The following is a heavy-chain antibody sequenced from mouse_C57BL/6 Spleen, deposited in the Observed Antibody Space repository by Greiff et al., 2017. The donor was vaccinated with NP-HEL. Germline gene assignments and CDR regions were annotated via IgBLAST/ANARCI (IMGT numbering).Heavy chain of an antibody. V-gene: IGHV5-9*01. CDR1: GFTFSSYT. CDR2: ISGGGGNT. D-gene: IGHD1-1*01. Sequence: EVQLVESGGGLVKPGGSLKLSCAASGFTFSSYTMSWVRQTPEKRLEWVATISGGGGNTYYPDSVKGRFTISRDNAKNTLYLQMSSLRSEDTALYYCARDIYYYGSSYFDYWGQGTTLTVSS. J-gene: IGHJ2*01. CDR3: ARDIYYYGSSYFDY.